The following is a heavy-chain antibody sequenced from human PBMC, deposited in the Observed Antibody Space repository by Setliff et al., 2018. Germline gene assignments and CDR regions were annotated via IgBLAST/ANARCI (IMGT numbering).Heavy chain of an antibody. CDR3: VRVRVVQGYYEFDS. Sequence: SETLSLTCNVSGGSISTSNYHWGWVRQPPGKGLEWIANIYFNGNTVKQPYLKSRVSISIDTSKNHLSLGLSSVIAADTATYYCVRVRVVQGYYEFDSWGQGALVTVSS. J-gene: IGHJ4*02. CDR1: GGSISTSNYH. CDR2: IYFNGNT. V-gene: IGHV4-39*07. D-gene: IGHD3-16*01.